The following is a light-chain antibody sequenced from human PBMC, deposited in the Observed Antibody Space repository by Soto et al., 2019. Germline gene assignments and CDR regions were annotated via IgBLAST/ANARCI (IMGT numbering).Light chain of an antibody. J-gene: IGLJ7*01. Sequence: SYELTQPPSVSVAPGKTARITCGGNNIGSKSVHWYQQKPRQAPVLVIYYDSDRPSGIPERFSGSNSENTATLTISRVEAGDEADYYCQVWDSSSDAAVFGGGTQLTVL. CDR1: NIGSKS. CDR3: QVWDSSSDAAV. V-gene: IGLV3-21*04. CDR2: YDS.